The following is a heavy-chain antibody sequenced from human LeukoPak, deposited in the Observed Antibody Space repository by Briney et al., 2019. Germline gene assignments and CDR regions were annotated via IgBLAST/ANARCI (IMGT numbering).Heavy chain of an antibody. CDR2: INHSGSI. Sequence: SETLSLTCAVYGGSFSGYYWSWIRQPPGKGLEWIGEINHSGSINYNPSLKSRVTISVDTSKNQFSLKLSSVTAADTAVYYCARGGGPMVRGVIIPTYYFDYWGQGTLVTVSS. CDR3: ARGGGPMVRGVIIPTYYFDY. D-gene: IGHD3-10*01. V-gene: IGHV4-34*01. J-gene: IGHJ4*02. CDR1: GGSFSGYY.